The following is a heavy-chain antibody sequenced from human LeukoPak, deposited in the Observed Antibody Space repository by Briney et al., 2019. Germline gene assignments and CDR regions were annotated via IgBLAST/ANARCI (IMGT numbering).Heavy chain of an antibody. D-gene: IGHD5-18*01. CDR2: ISSSSSTI. CDR3: ARDSSRDVDTATFDY. CDR1: GFTFSSYS. Sequence: GGSLRLSCAASGFTFSSYSMNWVRQAPGKGLEWVSYISSSSSTIYYADSVKGRFTISRDNAKNSLYLQMNSLRDEDTAVYYCARDSSRDVDTATFDYWGQGTLVTVSS. J-gene: IGHJ4*02. V-gene: IGHV3-48*02.